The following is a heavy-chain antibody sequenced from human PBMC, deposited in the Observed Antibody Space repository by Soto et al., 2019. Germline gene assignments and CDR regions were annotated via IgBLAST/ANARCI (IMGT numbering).Heavy chain of an antibody. CDR3: AYIIG. CDR2: IRRKSDNYAT. D-gene: IGHD3-10*01. Sequence: EVQLVESGGGLVQPGGSLKLSCAASGFTFSDLAVDWVRQAPGKGLEWVGRIRRKSDNYATTYSESAKGRYTTSRDDSTNTAYLQMNNLRTDDTAVYYCAYIIGWGQGTLVTVSS. V-gene: IGHV3-73*02. CDR1: GFTFSDLA. J-gene: IGHJ4*02.